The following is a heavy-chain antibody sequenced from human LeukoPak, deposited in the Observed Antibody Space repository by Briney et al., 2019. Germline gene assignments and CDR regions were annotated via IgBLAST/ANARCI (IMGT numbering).Heavy chain of an antibody. V-gene: IGHV4-59*01. CDR2: TYYSGST. D-gene: IGHD3-22*01. J-gene: IGHJ3*02. CDR1: GGSISSYY. Sequence: PSETLSLTCTVSGGSISSYYWSWIRQPPGKGLEWIGYTYYSGSTNYNPSLKSRVTISVDTSKNQFSLKLSSVTAADTAVYYCARDGDYYDSSGYYYPGAFDIWGQGTMVTVSS. CDR3: ARDGDYYDSSGYYYPGAFDI.